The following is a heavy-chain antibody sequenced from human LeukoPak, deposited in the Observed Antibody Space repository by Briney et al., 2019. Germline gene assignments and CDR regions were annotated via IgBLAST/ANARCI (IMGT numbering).Heavy chain of an antibody. CDR2: IYYSGNT. V-gene: IGHV4-39*01. CDR1: GDSISTSNSY. CDR3: ARGASGDNWLDP. Sequence: SETLSLTCTVSGDSISTSNSYWGWIRQPPGKGLEWIGSIYYSGNTYYNASLKSRVTISVDTSKNQFSLKLTSVTAADTAVYYCARGASGDNWLDPWGQGTLVTVSS. J-gene: IGHJ5*02. D-gene: IGHD1-26*01.